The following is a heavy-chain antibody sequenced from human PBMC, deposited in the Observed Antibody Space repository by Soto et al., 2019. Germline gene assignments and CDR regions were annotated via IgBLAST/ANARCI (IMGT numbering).Heavy chain of an antibody. CDR2: ISNNGVST. J-gene: IGHJ4*02. CDR3: ARGGPYQLLSDFDY. CDR1: GFSFSNYA. V-gene: IGHV3-64*01. Sequence: EVQLVESGGILVQPGGSLRLSCVASGFSFSNYAMHWVRQAPGKGLEYVSAISNNGVSTYYANSVKGRFIISRDNSKNTLYLQMGSLRAEDMAVYDCARGGPYQLLSDFDYWGQGTLVTVSS. D-gene: IGHD2-2*01.